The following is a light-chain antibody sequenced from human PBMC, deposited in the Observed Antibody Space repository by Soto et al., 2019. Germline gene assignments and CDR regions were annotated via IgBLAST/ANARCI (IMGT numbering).Light chain of an antibody. J-gene: IGLJ2*01. Sequence: QSALTQPASVSGSPGQSITISCTGTSSDVGGYTYVSWYQKHPGKVPKLIIYEVNYRPSGISNRFSGSKSGNTASLTISGLPAEDGADYYCASYASGNTLVFGGGTKLTVL. CDR2: EVN. CDR1: SSDVGGYTY. V-gene: IGLV2-14*01. CDR3: ASYASGNTLV.